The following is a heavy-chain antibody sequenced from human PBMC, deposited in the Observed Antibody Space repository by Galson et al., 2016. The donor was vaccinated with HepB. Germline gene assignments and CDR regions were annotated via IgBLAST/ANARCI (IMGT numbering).Heavy chain of an antibody. V-gene: IGHV1-69*13. J-gene: IGHJ4*02. D-gene: IGHD1-26*01. Sequence: SVKVSCKASGGTFSNYAIHWVRQAPGQGLEWMGVIIPVFGTSNFEQRFQGRVTITADEISDTAYMELTGLRSEDTGVYYCVVRIVGGTDSASDYWGQGTQVTVSS. CDR3: VVRIVGGTDSASDY. CDR1: GGTFSNYA. CDR2: IIPVFGTS.